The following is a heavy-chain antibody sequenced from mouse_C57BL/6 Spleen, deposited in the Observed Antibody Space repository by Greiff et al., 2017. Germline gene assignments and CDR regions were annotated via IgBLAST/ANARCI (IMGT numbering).Heavy chain of an antibody. V-gene: IGHV5-9-1*02. J-gene: IGHJ3*01. CDR1: GFTFSSYA. CDR2: ISSGGDYI. D-gene: IGHD2-4*01. Sequence: EVKLVESGEGLVKPGGSLKLSCAASGFTFSSYAMSWVRQTPEKRLEWVAYISSGGDYIYYADTVKGRFTISRDNARNTLYLQMSSLKSEDTAMYYCTRGADYAWFAYWGQGTLVTVSA. CDR3: TRGADYAWFAY.